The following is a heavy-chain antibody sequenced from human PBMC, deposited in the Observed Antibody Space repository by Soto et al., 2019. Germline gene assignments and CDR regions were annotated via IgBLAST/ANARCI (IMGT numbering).Heavy chain of an antibody. CDR1: GFTFSDHY. V-gene: IGHV3-72*01. Sequence: PGGSLRLSCAASGFTFSDHYMDWVRQAPGKGLEWVGRTRNKANSYTTEYAASVKGRFIISRDDSKNSMYLQMNSLKIEDTAVYYCVRLGYASGWHFDYWGQGTLVTVSS. CDR2: TRNKANSYTT. J-gene: IGHJ4*02. CDR3: VRLGYASGWHFDY. D-gene: IGHD6-19*01.